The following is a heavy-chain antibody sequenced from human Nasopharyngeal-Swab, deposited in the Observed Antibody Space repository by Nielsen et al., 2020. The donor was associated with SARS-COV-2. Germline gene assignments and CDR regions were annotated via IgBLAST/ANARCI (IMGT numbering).Heavy chain of an antibody. J-gene: IGHJ4*02. D-gene: IGHD3-9*01. CDR3: AKALYYDILTGYYDY. CDR2: ISWNSGSI. CDR1: GFTFDDYA. Sequence: SCAASGFTFDDYAMHWFRQAPGKGLEWVSGISWNSGSIGYADSVKGRFTISRDNAKNSLYLQMNSLRAEDTALYYCAKALYYDILTGYYDYWGQGTLVTVSS. V-gene: IGHV3-9*01.